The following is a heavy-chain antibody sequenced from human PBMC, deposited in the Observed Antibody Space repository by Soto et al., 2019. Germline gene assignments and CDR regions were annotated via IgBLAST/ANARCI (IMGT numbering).Heavy chain of an antibody. CDR2: IKQDGSAK. D-gene: IGHD6-19*01. CDR3: ASWLKTSGWYVLLEGSFDY. V-gene: IGHV3-7*01. J-gene: IGHJ4*02. Sequence: EVQLVESGGGLVQPGGSLRLSCAASGFTFSSYWMTWVRQAPGKGLEWVANIKQDGSAKYYVDSVKGRFTISRDNAKXXRXXQMNSLRAEETAVYYCASWLKTSGWYVLLEGSFDYWGQGTLVTVSS. CDR1: GFTFSSYW.